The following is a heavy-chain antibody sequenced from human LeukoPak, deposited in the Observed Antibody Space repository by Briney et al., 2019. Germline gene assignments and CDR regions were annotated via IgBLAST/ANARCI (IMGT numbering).Heavy chain of an antibody. Sequence: SETLSLTCTVSGGSISSSSYYWGWIRQPPGKGLEWIGSIYYTGSTYYSPSLKSRVSISIDTSKNQFSLKLSSVTAADTAVYYCARHFLYGYNDYAGGFDPWGQGTLVTVSS. J-gene: IGHJ5*02. CDR3: ARHFLYGYNDYAGGFDP. D-gene: IGHD5-12*01. CDR1: GGSISSSSYY. CDR2: IYYTGST. V-gene: IGHV4-39*01.